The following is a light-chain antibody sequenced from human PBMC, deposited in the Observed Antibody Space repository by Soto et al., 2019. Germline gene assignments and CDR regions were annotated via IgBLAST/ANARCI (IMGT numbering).Light chain of an antibody. CDR2: GAS. J-gene: IGKJ1*01. Sequence: IVMTQSPATLSLSPGEKATLSFRASQSISNNFAWFQQKPGQVPRLLIYGASNRATGIPDRFSGSGSGTDFTLTISRLEPEDFAVYYCQQYGSSGTFGQGTKVDIK. V-gene: IGKV3-20*01. CDR1: QSISNN. CDR3: QQYGSSGT.